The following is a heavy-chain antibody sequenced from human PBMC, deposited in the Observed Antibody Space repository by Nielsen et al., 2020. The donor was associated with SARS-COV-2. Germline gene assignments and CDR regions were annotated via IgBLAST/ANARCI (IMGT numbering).Heavy chain of an antibody. V-gene: IGHV3-23*01. Sequence: GESLKISCAASGFTFSSYSMNWVRRAPGKGLEWVSAISASGSSTCYGDAVKGRFTISRDNAINTLYLQMNSLRAEDTAVYYCAKDKYQLLNYGMDVWGQGTTVTVSS. CDR3: AKDKYQLLNYGMDV. J-gene: IGHJ6*02. CDR1: GFTFSSYS. D-gene: IGHD2-2*01. CDR2: ISASGSST.